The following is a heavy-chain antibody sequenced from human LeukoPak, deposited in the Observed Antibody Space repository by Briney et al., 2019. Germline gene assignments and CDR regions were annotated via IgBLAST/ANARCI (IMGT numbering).Heavy chain of an antibody. V-gene: IGHV3-30*04. CDR1: GFTFSSYA. CDR2: ISYDGSNK. D-gene: IGHD2-15*01. J-gene: IGHJ4*02. Sequence: GGSLRLSCAASGFTFSSYAMHWVRQAPGKGLEWVAVISYDGSNKYYADSVKGRFTISRDNSKNTLYLQMNSLRAEDTAVYYCASDRDIVVVVADPATSDYWGQGTLVTVSS. CDR3: ASDRDIVVVVADPATSDY.